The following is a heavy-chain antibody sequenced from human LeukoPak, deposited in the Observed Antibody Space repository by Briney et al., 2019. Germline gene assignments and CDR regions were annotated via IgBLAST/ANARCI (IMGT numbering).Heavy chain of an antibody. V-gene: IGHV1-8*01. J-gene: IGHJ4*02. D-gene: IGHD4-17*01. Sequence: ASVKVSCKASGYTFTSYDINWVRQATGQGLEWMGWMNPNSGNTGYTQKFQGRVTMTRNTSIRTAYMELTSLRSDDTAVYYCASGDVTVTNNFHFWGQGTLVTVSS. CDR1: GYTFTSYD. CDR2: MNPNSGNT. CDR3: ASGDVTVTNNFHF.